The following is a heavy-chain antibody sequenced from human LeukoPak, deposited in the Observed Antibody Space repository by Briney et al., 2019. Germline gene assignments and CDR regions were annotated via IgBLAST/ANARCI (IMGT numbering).Heavy chain of an antibody. V-gene: IGHV1-69*04. CDR2: IIPILGIA. J-gene: IGHJ3*02. D-gene: IGHD2-2*01. Sequence: SVKVSCMASGGTFSSYTISWVRQAPGQGLEWMGRIIPILGIANYAQKFQGRVTITADKSTSTAYMELSSLRSEDTAVYYCARDRSIVPAATDDAFDIWGQGTMVTVSS. CDR3: ARDRSIVPAATDDAFDI. CDR1: GGTFSSYT.